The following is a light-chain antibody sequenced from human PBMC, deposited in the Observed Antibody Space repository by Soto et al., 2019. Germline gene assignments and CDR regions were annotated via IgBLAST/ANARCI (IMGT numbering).Light chain of an antibody. CDR2: DAS. Sequence: DIQMTQSPSSLSGSVGDRVSITCRASQSISRYLSWYQQKPGKAPKLLIYDASSLESGVPSRFSGSGSGTEFTLTISSLQPDDFATYYCQQYNSYSPWTFGQGTKVDI. V-gene: IGKV1-5*01. J-gene: IGKJ1*01. CDR3: QQYNSYSPWT. CDR1: QSISRY.